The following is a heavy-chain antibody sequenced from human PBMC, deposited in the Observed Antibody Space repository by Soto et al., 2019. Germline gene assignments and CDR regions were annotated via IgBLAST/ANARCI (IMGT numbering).Heavy chain of an antibody. J-gene: IGHJ4*02. CDR3: AREGMATTNSIDY. Sequence: PGGSLRLSCAASGFTFSSYAMHWVRQAPGKGLEWVAVISYDGSNKYYADSVKGRFTISRDNSKNTLYLQMNSLRAEDTAVYYCAREGMATTNSIDYWGQGT. V-gene: IGHV3-30-3*01. CDR2: ISYDGSNK. CDR1: GFTFSSYA. D-gene: IGHD1-1*01.